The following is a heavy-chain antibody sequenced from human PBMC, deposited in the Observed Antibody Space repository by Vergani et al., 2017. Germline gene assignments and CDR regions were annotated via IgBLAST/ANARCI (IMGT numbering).Heavy chain of an antibody. Sequence: QVQLVESGGGVVQPGRSLRLSCAASGFTFSSYAMHWVRQAPGKGLEWVAVLSYDGSNKYYAASVKGRFTISRDNSKNTLYLQMNSLRAEDTAVDYCVRDLSVGPMYGSGSYFAYWGQGTLVTVAS. J-gene: IGHJ4*02. CDR1: GFTFSSYA. CDR2: LSYDGSNK. CDR3: VRDLSVGPMYGSGSYFAY. V-gene: IGHV3-30-3*01. D-gene: IGHD3-10*01.